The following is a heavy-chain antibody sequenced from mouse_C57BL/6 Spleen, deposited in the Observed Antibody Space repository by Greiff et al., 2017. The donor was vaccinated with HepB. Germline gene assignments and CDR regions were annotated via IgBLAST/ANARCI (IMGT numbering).Heavy chain of an antibody. D-gene: IGHD2-3*01. CDR2: IYPGDGDT. CDR3: SRKTRLLQDAMDD. Sequence: QVQLKQSGAELVKPGASVKISCKASGYAFSSYWMNWVKQRPGKGLEWIGQIYPGDGDTNYNGKFKGKATLTADKSSSTAYMQLSSLTSEDSAVYFWSRKTRLLQDAMDDWGQGTSVTVSS. J-gene: IGHJ4*01. CDR1: GYAFSSYW. V-gene: IGHV1-80*01.